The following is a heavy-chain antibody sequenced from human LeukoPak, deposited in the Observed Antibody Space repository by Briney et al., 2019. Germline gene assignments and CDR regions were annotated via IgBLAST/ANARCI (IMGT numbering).Heavy chain of an antibody. CDR1: GFTFSTYY. CDR3: AREGVSGWSHAFDI. D-gene: IGHD6-19*01. Sequence: GGSLRLSCAASGFTFSTYYMSWVRQAPGKGLEWVANINQDGSEKHYVDSVKGRFTISRDNAKNSLYLQMNSLRAEDTAVYYCAREGVSGWSHAFDIWGQGTMVTVSS. CDR2: INQDGSEK. V-gene: IGHV3-7*01. J-gene: IGHJ3*02.